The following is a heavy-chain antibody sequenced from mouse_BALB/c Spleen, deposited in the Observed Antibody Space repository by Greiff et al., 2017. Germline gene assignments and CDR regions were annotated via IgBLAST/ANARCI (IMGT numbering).Heavy chain of an antibody. V-gene: IGHV1S81*02. CDR2: INPSNGRT. CDR1: GYTFTSYW. J-gene: IGHJ2*01. CDR3: ARFFDY. Sequence: QGQLQQPGAELVKPGASVKLSCKASGYTFTSYWMHWVKQRPGQGLEWIGEINPSNGRTNYNEKFKSKATLTVDKSSSTAYMQLSSLTSEDSAVYYCARFFDYWGQGTTLTVSS.